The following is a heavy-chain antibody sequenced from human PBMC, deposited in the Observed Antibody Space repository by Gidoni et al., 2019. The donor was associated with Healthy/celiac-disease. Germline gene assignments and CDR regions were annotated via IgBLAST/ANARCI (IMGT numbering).Heavy chain of an antibody. CDR2: IYHSGST. J-gene: IGHJ5*02. V-gene: IGHV4-38-2*01. Sequence: QVQLQESGPGLVKPSETLSLTCAVSGYSLSSGYYWGWIRQPPGKGLEWIGSIYHSGSTYYNPSLKSRVTISVDTSKNQFSLKLSSVTAADTAVYYCARGRGYCSSTSCYNWFDPWGQGTLVTVSS. D-gene: IGHD2-2*01. CDR3: ARGRGYCSSTSCYNWFDP. CDR1: GYSLSSGYY.